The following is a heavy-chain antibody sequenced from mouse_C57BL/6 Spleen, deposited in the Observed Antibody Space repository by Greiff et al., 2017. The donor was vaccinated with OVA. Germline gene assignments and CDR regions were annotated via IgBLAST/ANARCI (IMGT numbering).Heavy chain of an antibody. CDR3: ASKGYYDYDWFAY. J-gene: IGHJ3*01. Sequence: VQLKESGPGLVKPSQSLSLTCSVTGYSITSGYYWNWIRQFPGNKLEWMGYISYDGSNNYNPSLKNRISITRDTSKNQFFLKLNSVTTEDTATYYCASKGYYDYDWFAYWGQGTLVTVSA. V-gene: IGHV3-6*01. CDR1: GYSITSGYY. D-gene: IGHD2-4*01. CDR2: ISYDGSN.